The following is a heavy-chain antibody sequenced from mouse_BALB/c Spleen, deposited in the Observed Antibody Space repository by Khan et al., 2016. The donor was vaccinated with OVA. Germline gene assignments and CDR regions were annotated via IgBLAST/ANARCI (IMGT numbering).Heavy chain of an antibody. CDR2: INPHIGET. J-gene: IGHJ2*01. CDR3: ARIYRSDFDY. CDR1: GYSFTGYF. Sequence: MQLEESGPELVKPGASVKISCKASGYSFTGYFMNWVMQSHGKSLEWIGRINPHIGETFYNQKFKDKATLTVDESSSTAHMELRSLASEDSAVDYCARIYRSDFDYWGQGTTLTVYS. V-gene: IGHV1-20*02. D-gene: IGHD1-1*01.